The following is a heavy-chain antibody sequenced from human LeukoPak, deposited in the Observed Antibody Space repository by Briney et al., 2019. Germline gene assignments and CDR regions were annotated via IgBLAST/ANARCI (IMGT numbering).Heavy chain of an antibody. J-gene: IGHJ4*02. Sequence: RGSLILSCAASGFTFSSYAMTWVRQAPGRGLEWVAVIWFDGSNKYYADSVKGRFTISRDNSKNTLYLQMNNLRAEDTAVYYCAKDRRGRWETIYYFDYWGQGTLVTVSS. V-gene: IGHV3-33*06. D-gene: IGHD1-26*01. CDR1: GFTFSSYA. CDR2: IWFDGSNK. CDR3: AKDRRGRWETIYYFDY.